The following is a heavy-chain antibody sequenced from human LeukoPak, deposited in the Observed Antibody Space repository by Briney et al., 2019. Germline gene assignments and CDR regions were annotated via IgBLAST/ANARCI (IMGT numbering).Heavy chain of an antibody. V-gene: IGHV3-23*01. D-gene: IGHD6-13*01. CDR2: ISGSGGST. CDR3: ARKIGFSSSWYYGRHYFDY. J-gene: IGHJ4*02. CDR1: GFTFSSYA. Sequence: PGGSLRLSCAASGFTFSSYAMSWVRQAPGKWLEWVSAISGSGGSTYYADSVKGRFTISRDNSKNTLYLQMNSLRAEDTAVYYCARKIGFSSSWYYGRHYFDYWGQGTLVTVSS.